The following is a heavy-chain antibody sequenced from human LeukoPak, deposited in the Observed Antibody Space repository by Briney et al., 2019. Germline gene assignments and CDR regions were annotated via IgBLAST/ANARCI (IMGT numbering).Heavy chain of an antibody. D-gene: IGHD5-12*01. Sequence: EASVRVSCKTSGYTFSNYDIYWVRQAPGQGLECMGWISGYTGDTKYAQILQGRFTVTTDTSTSTAYMELRSLTYDDTAVYYCARSLHSGYDHLATIDYWGQGTLVTVSS. CDR2: ISGYTGDT. J-gene: IGHJ4*02. V-gene: IGHV1-18*01. CDR1: GYTFSNYD. CDR3: ARSLHSGYDHLATIDY.